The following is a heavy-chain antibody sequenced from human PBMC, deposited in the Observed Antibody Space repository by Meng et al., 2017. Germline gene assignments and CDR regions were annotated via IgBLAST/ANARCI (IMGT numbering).Heavy chain of an antibody. J-gene: IGHJ4*02. V-gene: IGHV3-43D*03. CDR3: AKDINVRYYDSSGYYTSPFDY. CDR2: ISWDGGRT. CDR1: GFTFDDYA. Sequence: GGSLRLSCAASGFTFDDYAMHWVRQAPGKGLEWVSLISWDGGRTYYADSVKGRFTISRDNSKNSLYLQMNSLGAEDTALYYCAKDINVRYYDSSGYYTSPFDYWGQGTLVTVSS. D-gene: IGHD3-22*01.